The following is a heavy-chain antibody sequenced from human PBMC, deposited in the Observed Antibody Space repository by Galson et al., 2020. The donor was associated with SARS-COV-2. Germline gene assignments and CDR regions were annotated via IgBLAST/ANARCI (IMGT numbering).Heavy chain of an antibody. V-gene: IGHV4-39*07. CDR3: ARRWDTRGKNWFDP. CDR2: IYYSGSA. Sequence: SQTLSLTCTVSGDSINNRDFFWDWVRRPPGKGLEYIGSIYYSGSAYYNPSLKSRVAMSVDSSKNQFSLILKSVTAADTAVYYCARRWDTRGKNWFDPWGQGTLVTVSS. J-gene: IGHJ5*02. CDR1: GDSINNRDFF. D-gene: IGHD1-26*01.